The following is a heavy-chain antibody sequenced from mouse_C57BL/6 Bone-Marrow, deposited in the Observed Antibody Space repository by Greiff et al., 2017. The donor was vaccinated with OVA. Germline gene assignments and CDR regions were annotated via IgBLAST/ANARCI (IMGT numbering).Heavy chain of an antibody. CDR2: IWSDGST. V-gene: IGHV2-6*03. Sequence: VQVVESGPGLVAPSQSLSITCTVSGFSLTSYGVHWVRQPPGKGLEWLVVIWSDGSTTYNSALKSRMSISKDNSKSQVFLKMNSLQTDDTAMYYCGRPYGKGYAMDYWGQGTSVTVSS. CDR1: GFSLTSYG. CDR3: GRPYGKGYAMDY. J-gene: IGHJ4*01. D-gene: IGHD2-10*02.